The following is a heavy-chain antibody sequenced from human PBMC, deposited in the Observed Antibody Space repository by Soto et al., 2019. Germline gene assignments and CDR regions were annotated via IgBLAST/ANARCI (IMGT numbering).Heavy chain of an antibody. J-gene: IGHJ5*02. CDR1: GFTFSSYA. CDR2: ISGSGGST. Sequence: EVQLLESGGGLVQPGGSLRLSCAASGFTFSSYAMTWVRQAPGKGLEWVSAISGSGGSTYYADSVKGRFTISRDNSKNTLYLQMNSLRAEDTAVYYCAKDGYSWSYQNWFDPWGQGTLVTVSS. D-gene: IGHD1-26*01. V-gene: IGHV3-23*01. CDR3: AKDGYSWSYQNWFDP.